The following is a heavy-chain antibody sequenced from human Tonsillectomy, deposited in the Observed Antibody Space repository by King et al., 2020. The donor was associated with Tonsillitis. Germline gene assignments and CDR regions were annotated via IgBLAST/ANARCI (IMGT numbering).Heavy chain of an antibody. J-gene: IGHJ6*02. CDR3: VRDRRSTVTYYYYYGMDV. V-gene: IGHV1-18*01. CDR1: GYTFTSHG. Sequence: QLVQSGAEVKKPGASVKVSCKASGYTFTSHGISWVRQAPGQGLEWMGWISAYNGNTNYAQKLQDRVTMTTDTSTNTAHMELRRLRSDDTAVYYCVRDRRSTVTYYYYYGMDVWGQGTTVTVSS. CDR2: ISAYNGNT. D-gene: IGHD4-11*01.